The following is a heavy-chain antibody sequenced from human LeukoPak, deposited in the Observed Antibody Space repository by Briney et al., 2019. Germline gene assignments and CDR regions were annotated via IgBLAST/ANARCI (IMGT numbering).Heavy chain of an antibody. V-gene: IGHV4-30-4*08. CDR3: ARAKAVAGTWVDY. J-gene: IGHJ4*02. D-gene: IGHD6-19*01. Sequence: SETLSLTCTVSGGSISSGDYYWSWIRQPPGKGLERIGYIYYSGSTYYNPSLKSRVTISVDTSKNQFSLKLSSVTAADTAVYYCARAKAVAGTWVDYWGQGNLVTVSS. CDR2: IYYSGST. CDR1: GGSISSGDYY.